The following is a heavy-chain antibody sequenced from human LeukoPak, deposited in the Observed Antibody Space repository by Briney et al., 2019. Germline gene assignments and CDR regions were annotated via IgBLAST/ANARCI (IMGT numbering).Heavy chain of an antibody. CDR2: IIPIFGTA. CDR3: ATGGINYSHIAV. Sequence: SVTVSCKSSGGTYSSYPISWVRQAPGQGLEWMGGIIPIFGTANYAQKFQGRVTITTDESTSTAYMELSSLRSEDTAVYYCATGGINYSHIAVYGKGTTATASS. CDR1: GGTYSSYP. V-gene: IGHV1-69*05. J-gene: IGHJ6*03. D-gene: IGHD1-26*01.